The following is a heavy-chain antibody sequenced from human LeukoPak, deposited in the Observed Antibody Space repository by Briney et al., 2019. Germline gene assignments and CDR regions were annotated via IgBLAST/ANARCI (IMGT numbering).Heavy chain of an antibody. Sequence: SETLSLTRTVSGGSISSHYWSWIRQPPGKGLEWIGYIYYSGSTNYNPSLKSRVTISVDTSKNQFSLKLSSVTAADTAVYYCARDPTDSGYAYFDYWGQGTLVTVSS. CDR3: ARDPTDSGYAYFDY. CDR1: GGSISSHY. CDR2: IYYSGST. J-gene: IGHJ4*02. D-gene: IGHD5-12*01. V-gene: IGHV4-59*11.